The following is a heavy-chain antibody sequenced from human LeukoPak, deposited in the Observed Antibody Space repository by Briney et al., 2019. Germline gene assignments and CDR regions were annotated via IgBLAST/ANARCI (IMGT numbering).Heavy chain of an antibody. CDR2: IRQDGSER. J-gene: IGHJ4*02. V-gene: IGHV3-7*01. D-gene: IGHD2-15*01. CDR1: GIIFSTYW. CDR3: ATGKQLLDY. Sequence: GGSLRLSCAASGIIFSTYWMSWVRQAPGKGLEWVANIRQDGSERYYVDSVKGRFTISRDNAKNSLYLQMNSLRAEDTAVYYCATGKQLLDYWGQGTLVTVSS.